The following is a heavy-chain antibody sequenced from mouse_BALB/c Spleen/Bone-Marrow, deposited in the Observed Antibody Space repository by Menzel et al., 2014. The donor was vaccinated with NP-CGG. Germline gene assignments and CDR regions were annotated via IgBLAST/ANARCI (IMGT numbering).Heavy chain of an antibody. D-gene: IGHD5-1-1*01. Sequence: EAQLVESGGGLVQSGGTRKLFCAATGFTSSSFGMHWIRQAPEKGLEWAAYISSGSSTFYYADTVKGRFTVSRDNPKNTLFLQMTRLRSDDTAMYYCERECAKYAGVDYWGQ. V-gene: IGHV5-17*02. CDR2: ISSGSSTF. CDR3: ERECAKYAGVDY. J-gene: IGHJ2*01. CDR1: GFTSSSFG.